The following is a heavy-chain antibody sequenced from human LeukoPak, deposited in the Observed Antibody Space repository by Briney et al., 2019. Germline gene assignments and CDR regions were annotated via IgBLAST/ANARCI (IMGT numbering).Heavy chain of an antibody. J-gene: IGHJ3*02. D-gene: IGHD4-23*01. CDR1: GGSISSYY. V-gene: IGHV4-59*01. CDR2: IYYSGST. CDR3: ARDFDGGNLDGEDAFDI. Sequence: SETLSLTCTVSGGSISSYYWSWIRQPPGKGLEWIGYIYYSGSTNYNPSLKSRVTISVDTSKNQFSLKLSSVTAADTAVYYCARDFDGGNLDGEDAFDIWGQGTMVTVSS.